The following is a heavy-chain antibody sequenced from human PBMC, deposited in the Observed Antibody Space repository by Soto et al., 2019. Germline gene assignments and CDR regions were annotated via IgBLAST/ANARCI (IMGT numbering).Heavy chain of an antibody. CDR1: GGSISSSGHY. J-gene: IGHJ4*02. CDR2: IYYSGST. V-gene: IGHV4-31*03. Sequence: PSETLSLTCSVSGGSISSSGHYWGWIRQHPGKGLEWIGYIYYSGSTYYNPSLKSRVTISADTSKNHFSLKLTSVTAADTAVYYCARMTVFGVFHFDYWGQGTLVTVSS. D-gene: IGHD3-3*01. CDR3: ARMTVFGVFHFDY.